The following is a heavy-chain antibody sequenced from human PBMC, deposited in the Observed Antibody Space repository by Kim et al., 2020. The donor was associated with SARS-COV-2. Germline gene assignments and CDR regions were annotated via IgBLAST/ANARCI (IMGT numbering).Heavy chain of an antibody. J-gene: IGHJ4*02. CDR3: ASLDAGAYFDY. CDR1: GFTFSSYW. D-gene: IGHD5-18*01. Sequence: GGSLRLSCAASGFTFSSYWMSWVRQAPGKGLEWVANIKQDGSEKYYVDSVKGRFTISRDNAKNSLYLQMNSLRAEDTAVYYCASLDAGAYFDYWGQGTLVTVSS. CDR2: IKQDGSEK. V-gene: IGHV3-7*01.